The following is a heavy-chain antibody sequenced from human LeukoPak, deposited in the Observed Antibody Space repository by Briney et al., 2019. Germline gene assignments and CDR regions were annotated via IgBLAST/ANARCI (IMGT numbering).Heavy chain of an antibody. Sequence: GGSRRLSWAASGFTFGSYGMHWVRQAPGKGLEWVAVIWYDGSNKYYADSVKGRFTISRDNSKNTLYLQMNSLRAEDTAVYYCAREITMKGFDYWGQGTLVTVSS. CDR3: AREITMKGFDY. D-gene: IGHD3-22*01. CDR2: IWYDGSNK. CDR1: GFTFGSYG. J-gene: IGHJ4*02. V-gene: IGHV3-33*01.